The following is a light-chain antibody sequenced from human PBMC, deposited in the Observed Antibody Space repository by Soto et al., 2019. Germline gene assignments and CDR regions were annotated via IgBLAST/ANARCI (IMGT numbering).Light chain of an antibody. CDR2: GAS. J-gene: IGKJ1*01. Sequence: EIVLTQSPGTLSLSPGERATLSCRASQSVSSSYLAWYQQKPGQAPRLLIYGASSRATGIPDRFSSSGSGTDFTLTISRLEPEDVAVYYCQQYGSSSWTFGQGTKVEIK. CDR1: QSVSSSY. V-gene: IGKV3-20*01. CDR3: QQYGSSSWT.